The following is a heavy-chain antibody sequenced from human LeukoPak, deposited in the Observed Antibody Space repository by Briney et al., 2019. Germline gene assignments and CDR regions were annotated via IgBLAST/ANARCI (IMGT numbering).Heavy chain of an antibody. J-gene: IGHJ4*02. CDR2: INHSGYT. CDR1: GVSFDDYY. D-gene: IGHD2-21*02. Sequence: SETLSLTCAVSGVSFDDYYWSWVRQTPGKGLEWIGEINHSGYTNDSPSLKSRVTLPIDTSRKQFSLNLRSVTVADTGIYYCTRMTAGHDYWGQGTLVTVSS. CDR3: TRMTAGHDY. V-gene: IGHV4-34*01.